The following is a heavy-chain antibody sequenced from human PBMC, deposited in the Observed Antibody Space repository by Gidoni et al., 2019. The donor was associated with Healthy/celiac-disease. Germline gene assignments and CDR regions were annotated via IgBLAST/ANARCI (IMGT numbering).Heavy chain of an antibody. CDR1: GFTVSSNY. V-gene: IGHV3-53*01. D-gene: IGHD3-22*01. J-gene: IGHJ4*02. CDR3: AREGYYDSSGYTIDY. Sequence: EVQLVESGGGLIQPGGSLRLSCAASGFTVSSNYMSWVRQAPGKGLEWVSVIYSGGSTYYADSVKGRFTISRDNSKNTLYLQMNSLRAEDTAVYYCAREGYYDSSGYTIDYWGQGTLVTVSS. CDR2: IYSGGST.